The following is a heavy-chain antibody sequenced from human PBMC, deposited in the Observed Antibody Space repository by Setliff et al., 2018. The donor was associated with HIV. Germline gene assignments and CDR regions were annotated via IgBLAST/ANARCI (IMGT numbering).Heavy chain of an antibody. CDR1: GGSFSGYY. D-gene: IGHD5-12*01. Sequence: PSETLSLTCTVYGGSFSGYYWSWIRQPPGKGLEWMGEINHSGITNDNPSLKSRVTISIDTSKNQFSLKLTSVTAADTAVYYCAREWLQHTGDDAFDVWGQGTMVTVSS. J-gene: IGHJ3*01. V-gene: IGHV4-34*01. CDR2: INHSGIT. CDR3: AREWLQHTGDDAFDV.